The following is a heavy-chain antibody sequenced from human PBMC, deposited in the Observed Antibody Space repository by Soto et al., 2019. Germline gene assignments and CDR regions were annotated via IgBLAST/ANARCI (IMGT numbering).Heavy chain of an antibody. Sequence: QITLKDSGPTLVKPTQTLTLTCTFSGVSLDTSGVAVGWIRQPPGKGLEWLSVIYWDDDKRSSQSLRMRITLTKDTSKNQMVLTMTNMDTVDTATYYSSYRHRDSGGLFDYWGQGTLVTVAS. CDR3: SYRHRDSGGLFDY. J-gene: IGHJ4*02. D-gene: IGHD3-10*01. CDR2: IYWDDDK. CDR1: GVSLDTSGVA. V-gene: IGHV2-5*02.